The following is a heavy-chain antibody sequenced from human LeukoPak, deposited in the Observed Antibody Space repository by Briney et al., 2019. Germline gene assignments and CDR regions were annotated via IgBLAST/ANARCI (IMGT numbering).Heavy chain of an antibody. CDR1: GGSISSYY. V-gene: IGHV4-59*01. CDR2: IYYSGST. CDR3: ARRRFGELCGTRKLNWFDP. Sequence: AETLSLTCTVSGGSISSYYWSWIRQPPGKGLEWIGYIYYSGSTNYKPSLKSRVTIPVDTSKNQFSLKLSSVTAADTAVYYCARRRFGELCGTRKLNWFDPWGQGTLVTVSS. J-gene: IGHJ5*02. D-gene: IGHD3-10*01.